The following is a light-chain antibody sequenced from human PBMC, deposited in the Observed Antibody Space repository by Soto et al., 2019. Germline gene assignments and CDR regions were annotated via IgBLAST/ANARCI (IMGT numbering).Light chain of an antibody. CDR1: QYINTR. Sequence: EIVLTQSPATLSSFPGDRVTLSCRASQYINTRLAWYQHRPGQAPRLRIYQTSIRAAGIPARFSASGSGTDFTLTIRDVQPEDFALYYCHQRQSWPRTFGQGTKVDLK. V-gene: IGKV3-11*01. J-gene: IGKJ1*01. CDR2: QTS. CDR3: HQRQSWPRT.